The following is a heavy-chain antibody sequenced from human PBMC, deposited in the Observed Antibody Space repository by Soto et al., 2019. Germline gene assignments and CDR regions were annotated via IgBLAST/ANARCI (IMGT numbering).Heavy chain of an antibody. CDR2: IIPLFRTP. J-gene: IGHJ6*02. D-gene: IGHD4-4*01. Sequence: QVQLVQSGAEMKEPGSSVKVSCKTSGGTFSSSAISWLRQAPGQGLEWMGGIIPLFRTPDYAQKFQGRVTIAADESQSAAYMELGSLRSEDTAVYCWARDNDRLQLGGIYYYILDVWGQGTTITVSS. CDR3: ARDNDRLQLGGIYYYILDV. V-gene: IGHV1-69*12. CDR1: GGTFSSSA.